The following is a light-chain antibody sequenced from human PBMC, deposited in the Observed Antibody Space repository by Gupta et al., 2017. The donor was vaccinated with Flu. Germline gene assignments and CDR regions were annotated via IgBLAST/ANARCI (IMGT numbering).Light chain of an antibody. V-gene: IGLV2-11*01. Sequence: HSALTQPRSVSGSPGQSVTISCTGTNSDVGYYDYVSWYQQNPGKAPNLMMDDVNRRPSGVPDRFSASKSGNTASLNISGLQPEEEGDYYCCSYVSSYSVVFGGGTKLTVL. CDR2: DVN. CDR3: CSYVSSYSVV. CDR1: NSDVGYYDY. J-gene: IGLJ2*01.